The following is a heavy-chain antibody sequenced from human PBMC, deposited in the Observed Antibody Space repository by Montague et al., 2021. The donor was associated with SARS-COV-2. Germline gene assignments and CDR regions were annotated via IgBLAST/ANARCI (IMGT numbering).Heavy chain of an antibody. V-gene: IGHV3-53*01. J-gene: IGHJ4*02. Sequence: SLRLSCAASGFTVSSNYMSWVRQAPGKGLEWVSLIYSSGRTSYADSVKGRFTMSRDNSKYTLYLQMNSLRAEVTAVYYCARDFGESRDHWGQGTLVTVSS. CDR2: IYSSGRT. D-gene: IGHD3-10*01. CDR1: GFTVSSNY. CDR3: ARDFGESRDH.